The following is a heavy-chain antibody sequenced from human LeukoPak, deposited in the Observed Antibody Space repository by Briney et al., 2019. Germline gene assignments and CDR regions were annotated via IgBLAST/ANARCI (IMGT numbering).Heavy chain of an antibody. CDR1: GYTFTSYG. CDR2: ISAYNGNT. D-gene: IGHD6-13*01. V-gene: IGHV1-18*01. J-gene: IGHJ4*02. Sequence: ASVKVSCKASGYTFTSYGISWVRQAPGQGLEWMGWISAYNGNTNYAQKFQGRVTMTRDMSTSTVYMELSSLRSDDTAVYYCARDLYGSSSWPNFDYWGQGTLVTVSS. CDR3: ARDLYGSSSWPNFDY.